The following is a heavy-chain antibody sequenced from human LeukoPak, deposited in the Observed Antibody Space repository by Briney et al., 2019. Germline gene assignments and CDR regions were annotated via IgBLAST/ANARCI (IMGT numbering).Heavy chain of an antibody. CDR2: IYHSGST. J-gene: IGHJ3*02. Sequence: PSETLSLTCAVSGYSISSGYYWGWIRQPPGKGLEWIGSIYHSGSTYYNPSLKSRVTISVDTSKNQFSLKLSSVTAADTAVYYCARPISLAKGAFDIWGQGTMVTVSS. CDR3: ARPISLAKGAFDI. CDR1: GYSISSGYY. D-gene: IGHD5-12*01. V-gene: IGHV4-38-2*01.